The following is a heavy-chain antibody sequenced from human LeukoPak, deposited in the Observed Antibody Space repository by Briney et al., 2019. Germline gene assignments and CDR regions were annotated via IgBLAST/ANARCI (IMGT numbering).Heavy chain of an antibody. D-gene: IGHD1-26*01. V-gene: IGHV4-34*01. CDR1: GGSLSGYY. J-gene: IGHJ4*02. CDR2: INHSGST. Sequence: SETLSLTCAVYGGSLSGYYWSWIRQPPGKGLEWIGEINHSGSTNYNPSLKSRVTISVDTSKNQFSLKLSSVTAADTAVYYCARSGLVGATVPDYWGQGTLVTVSS. CDR3: ARSGLVGATVPDY.